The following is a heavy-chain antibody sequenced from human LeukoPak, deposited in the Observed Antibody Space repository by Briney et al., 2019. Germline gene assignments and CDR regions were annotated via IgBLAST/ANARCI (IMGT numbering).Heavy chain of an antibody. CDR3: ARDRGELANNWFDP. D-gene: IGHD3-10*01. Sequence: SETLSLTCTVSGYSISSGYYWGWIRQPPGKGLEWIGSIYHSGSTYYNPSLKSRVTISVDTSKNQFSLKLSSVTAADTAVYYCARDRGELANNWFDPWGQGTLVTVSS. CDR2: IYHSGST. CDR1: GYSISSGYY. J-gene: IGHJ5*02. V-gene: IGHV4-38-2*02.